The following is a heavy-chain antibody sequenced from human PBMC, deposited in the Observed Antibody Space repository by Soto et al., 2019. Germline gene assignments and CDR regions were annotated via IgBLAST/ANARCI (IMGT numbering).Heavy chain of an antibody. Sequence: GASVKVSCKVSGYTLTELSMHWVRQAPGKGLEWMGGFDPEDGETIYAQKFQGRVTMTEDTSTDTAYMELSSLRSEDTAVYYCATEPPSAFWSGHYPFDYWGQGTLVTVSS. V-gene: IGHV1-24*01. CDR1: GYTLTELS. CDR2: FDPEDGET. CDR3: ATEPPSAFWSGHYPFDY. D-gene: IGHD3-3*01. J-gene: IGHJ4*02.